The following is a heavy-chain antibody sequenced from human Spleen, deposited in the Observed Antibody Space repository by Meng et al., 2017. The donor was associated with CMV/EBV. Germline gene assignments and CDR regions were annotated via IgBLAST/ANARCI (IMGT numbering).Heavy chain of an antibody. CDR1: GGSISSSSYY. J-gene: IGHJ4*02. CDR3: ARAGRSYLYYFDY. V-gene: IGHV4-39*01. D-gene: IGHD3-22*01. Sequence: SETLSLTCTVSGGSISSSSYYWGWIRQPPGKGLEWIGSIYYSGSTYYNPSLKSRVTISADTSKNQLSLQLTSVTPEDTAVYFCARAGRSYLYYFDYWGQGTLVTVSS. CDR2: IYYSGST.